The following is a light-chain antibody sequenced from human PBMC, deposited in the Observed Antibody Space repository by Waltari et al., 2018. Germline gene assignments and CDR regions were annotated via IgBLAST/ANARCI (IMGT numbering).Light chain of an antibody. CDR1: KIGSKN. Sequence: SYELTQPPSVSVAPGQTARSTCDGAKIGSKNGPWYQHKPGQAPVLVVYDDGDRPSGIPERFSGSNSGNTAALTISRVDAGDEAEYYCQVWDSGSNHYVFGTVTKVTVL. J-gene: IGLJ1*01. V-gene: IGLV3-21*02. CDR2: DDG. CDR3: QVWDSGSNHYV.